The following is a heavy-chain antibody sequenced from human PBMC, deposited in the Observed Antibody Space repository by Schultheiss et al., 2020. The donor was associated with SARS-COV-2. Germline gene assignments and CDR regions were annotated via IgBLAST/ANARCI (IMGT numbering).Heavy chain of an antibody. CDR1: GGSFSVYY. V-gene: IGHV4-34*01. Sequence: GSLRLSCAVYGGSFSVYYWSWIRQPPGKGLEWIGEINHSGSTNHNPSLKSRVTISVDTSKNQFSLKLNSVTAADTAMYYCARDRPLLDPWGQGILVTVSS. CDR2: INHSGST. CDR3: ARDRPLLDP. J-gene: IGHJ5*02.